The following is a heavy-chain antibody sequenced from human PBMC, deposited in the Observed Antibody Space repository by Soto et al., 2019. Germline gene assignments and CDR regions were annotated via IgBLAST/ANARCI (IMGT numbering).Heavy chain of an antibody. Sequence: GGSLRLSCVASGFTFSTYAMHWVRQAPGKGLVWVSRINSDGSSTSYADSVKGRFTISRDNSKNTLYLQMNSLRAEDTAVYYCARHGYNYGGGYFAYWGQGTLVTVSS. CDR2: INSDGSST. V-gene: IGHV3-74*01. J-gene: IGHJ4*02. CDR1: GFTFSTYA. D-gene: IGHD5-18*01. CDR3: ARHGYNYGGGYFAY.